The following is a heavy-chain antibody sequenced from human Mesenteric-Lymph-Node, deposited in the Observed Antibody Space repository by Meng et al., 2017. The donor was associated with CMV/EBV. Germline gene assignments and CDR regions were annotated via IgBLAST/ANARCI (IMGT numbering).Heavy chain of an antibody. CDR3: ARHSALLVTNFDY. J-gene: IGHJ4*02. V-gene: IGHV4-39*01. CDR2: IYYSGSTY. Sequence: QLQLQESGPGLVKPSETLSLPCPVSGGSISSSSYYWGWSRQPPGKGLEWIGYIYYSGSTYYYNPSLKTRVTISVDTSKNQFSLKLSSVTAADTAVYYCARHSALLVTNFDYWGQGTLVTVSS. CDR1: GGSISSSSYY. D-gene: IGHD5-18*01.